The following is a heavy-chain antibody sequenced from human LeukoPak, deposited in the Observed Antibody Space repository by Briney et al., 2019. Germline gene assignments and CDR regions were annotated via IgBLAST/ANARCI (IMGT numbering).Heavy chain of an antibody. CDR1: GFTFSSYA. CDR3: ARVAKGMLYYFDY. J-gene: IGHJ4*02. V-gene: IGHV3-30-3*01. CDR2: ISYDGSNK. Sequence: PGRSLRLSCAASGFTFSSYAMHWVRQAPGKGLEWVAVISYDGSNKYYADSVKGRFTISRDNSKNTLYLQMNSLRAEDTAVYYCARVAKGMLYYFDYWGQGTLDTVSS. D-gene: IGHD3-10*01.